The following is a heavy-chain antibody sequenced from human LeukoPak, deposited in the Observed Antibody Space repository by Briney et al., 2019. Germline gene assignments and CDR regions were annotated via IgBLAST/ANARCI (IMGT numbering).Heavy chain of an antibody. Sequence: PGGSLRLSCAASGFTFSSYAMSWVRQAPGKGLEWVSAISGSGGSTYYADSVKGRFTISRDNSKNTLYLQMNSLRAEDTAVYYCAKDGRITIFGVVISPIDYWRRGTVVTVSS. D-gene: IGHD3-3*01. CDR2: ISGSGGST. CDR1: GFTFSSYA. CDR3: AKDGRITIFGVVISPIDY. V-gene: IGHV3-23*01. J-gene: IGHJ4*02.